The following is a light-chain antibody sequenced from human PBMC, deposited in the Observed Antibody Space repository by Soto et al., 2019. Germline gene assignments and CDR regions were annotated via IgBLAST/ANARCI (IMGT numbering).Light chain of an antibody. CDR2: KAS. Sequence: DIQMTQSPSTLSASIGDRVTVTCRASQSISSWLAWYQQKPGKAPKLLIYKASSLESGVQSRFSGSGCGTEFTLTISSLQPDDCAPDCCQQYNDYSPACGQGPKLEIK. CDR1: QSISSW. J-gene: IGKJ2*01. CDR3: QQYNDYSPA. V-gene: IGKV1-5*03.